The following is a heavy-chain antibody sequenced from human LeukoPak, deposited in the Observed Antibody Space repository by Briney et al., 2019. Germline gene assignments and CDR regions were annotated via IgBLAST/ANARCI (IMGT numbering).Heavy chain of an antibody. CDR2: IYSGDST. J-gene: IGHJ4*02. CDR3: AHVGYSYGYDY. CDR1: GFTVGSNY. V-gene: IGHV3-53*01. D-gene: IGHD5-18*01. Sequence: GGSLRLSCAASGFTVGSNYMSWVRQAPGKGLEWVSVIYSGDSTYYADSVKGRFTISRDNSKNTLYLQMNSLRAEDTAVYYCAHVGYSYGYDYWGQGTLVTVSS.